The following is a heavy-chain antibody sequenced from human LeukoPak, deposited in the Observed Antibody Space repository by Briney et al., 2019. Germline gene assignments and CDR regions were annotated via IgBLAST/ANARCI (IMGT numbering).Heavy chain of an antibody. D-gene: IGHD4-17*01. J-gene: IGHJ4*02. Sequence: PGGSLRLSCAASGFTVSSNYMSWVRQAPGKGLEWVSVIYSGGSTHYADSVKGRFTISRDNSKNTLYLQMNSLRAEDTAVYYCARAHDYGDPPYYFDYWGQGTLVTVSS. V-gene: IGHV3-53*01. CDR3: ARAHDYGDPPYYFDY. CDR2: IYSGGST. CDR1: GFTVSSNY.